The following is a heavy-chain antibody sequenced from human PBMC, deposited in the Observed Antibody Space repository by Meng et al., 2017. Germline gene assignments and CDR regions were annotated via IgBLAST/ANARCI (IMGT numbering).Heavy chain of an antibody. CDR1: GFTFSSDA. CDR3: ASMGY. Sequence: QVELVECGGGVVQPGRSLRLSCAASGFTFSSDAMHWVRQAPGKGLEWVAVISYDGSNKYYADSVKGRFTISRDNSKNTLYLQMNSLRAEDTAVYYCASMGYWGQGTLVTVSS. V-gene: IGHV3-30*01. J-gene: IGHJ4*02. D-gene: IGHD3-10*01. CDR2: ISYDGSNK.